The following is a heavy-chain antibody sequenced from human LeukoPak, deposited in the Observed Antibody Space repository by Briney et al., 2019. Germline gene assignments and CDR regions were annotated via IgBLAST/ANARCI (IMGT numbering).Heavy chain of an antibody. CDR1: GGSISSYY. CDR2: IYTSGST. J-gene: IGHJ6*03. D-gene: IGHD3-3*01. CDR3: ARVRSDFWSGYYTEDYYYYYYMDV. Sequence: SETLSLTCTVSGGSISSYYWSWIRQPAGKGLEWIGRIYTSGSTNYNPSLKSRVTMSVDTSKNQFSLKLSSVTAADTAVYYCARVRSDFWSGYYTEDYYYYYYMDVWGKGTTVTVS. V-gene: IGHV4-4*07.